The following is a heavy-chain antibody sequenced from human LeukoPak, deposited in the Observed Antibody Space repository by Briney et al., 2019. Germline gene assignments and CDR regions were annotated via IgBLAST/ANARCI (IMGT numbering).Heavy chain of an antibody. J-gene: IGHJ4*02. V-gene: IGHV1-2*02. CDR2: INPNSGGT. D-gene: IGHD2/OR15-2a*01. CDR3: ARETNSPYFDY. CDR1: GYTFTDYY. Sequence: ASVKVSCKASGYTFTDYYMHWVRQAPGQGLEWMGWINPNSGGTNYAQKFQGRVTMTRDTSITTAYMELNRLTSDDTAVYYCARETNSPYFDYWGQGTLVTVSS.